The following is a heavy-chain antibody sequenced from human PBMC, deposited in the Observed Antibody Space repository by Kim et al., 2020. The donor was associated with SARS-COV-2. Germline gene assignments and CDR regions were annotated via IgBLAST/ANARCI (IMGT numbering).Heavy chain of an antibody. CDR3: ARGTAIFGVVILVFDY. CDR2: IIPIFGTA. Sequence: SVKVSCKASGGTFSSYAISWVRQAPGQGLEWMGGIIPIFGTANYAQKFQGRVTITADASTSTAYMELSSLRSEDTAVYYCARGTAIFGVVILVFDYWGQGTLVTVSS. CDR1: GGTFSSYA. V-gene: IGHV1-69*13. J-gene: IGHJ4*02. D-gene: IGHD3-3*01.